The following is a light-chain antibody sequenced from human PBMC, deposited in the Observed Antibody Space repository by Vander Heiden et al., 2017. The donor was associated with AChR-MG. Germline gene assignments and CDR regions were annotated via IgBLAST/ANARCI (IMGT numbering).Light chain of an antibody. CDR2: WAS. CDR3: QQYFGSPRT. J-gene: IGKJ1*01. CDR1: QSMLYSRDNKSY. Sequence: DIVMTQSPASLAVSLGERATLNCKSSQSMLYSRDNKSYVGWYKQRPGQSPKLRISWASTREPGVPDRFSGSGSGTDFTLTISSLQSEDVAVYFCQQYFGSPRTFGQGTKVEIK. V-gene: IGKV4-1*01.